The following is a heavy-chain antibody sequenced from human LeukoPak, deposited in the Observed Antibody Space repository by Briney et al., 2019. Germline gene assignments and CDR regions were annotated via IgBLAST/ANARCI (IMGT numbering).Heavy chain of an antibody. J-gene: IGHJ4*02. D-gene: IGHD6-13*01. CDR1: GYTFTSYY. CDR3: ARGGMAAPIDY. Sequence: EASVKLSCKASGYTFTSYYMHWVRQAPGQGLEWMGIINPSGGSTSYAQKFQGRVTMTRDMSTSTVYMELSSLRSEDTAVYYCARGGMAAPIDYWGQGTLVTVSS. V-gene: IGHV1-46*01. CDR2: INPSGGST.